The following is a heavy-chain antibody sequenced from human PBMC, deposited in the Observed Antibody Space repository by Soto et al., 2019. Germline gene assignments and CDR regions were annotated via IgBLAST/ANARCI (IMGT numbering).Heavy chain of an antibody. Sequence: EVQLAESGGGLVQPGGSLRLSWVASGFTFSGYAVTWVRQAPGRGLEWVAAISGSGTSTYYADSVKGRFTISRDNSKNTLYLQRHSLRAEDTAVYYCEKTESWNCYYNAFDYWGQGTQVTVSS. J-gene: IGHJ4*02. CDR2: ISGSGTST. V-gene: IGHV3-23*04. CDR3: EKTESWNCYYNAFDY. D-gene: IGHD3-3*01. CDR1: GFTFSGYA.